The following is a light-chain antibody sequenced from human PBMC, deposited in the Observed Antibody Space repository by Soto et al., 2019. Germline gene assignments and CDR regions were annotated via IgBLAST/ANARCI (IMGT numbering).Light chain of an antibody. CDR3: SSYTSRHTVV. CDR1: SSDVGRYNC. J-gene: IGLJ2*01. Sequence: QSALTQPASVSGSPGQSITISCTGTSSDVGRYNCVSWYRQHPAKAPKLIIYDVSFRPSGVSDRFSGSKSANTASLTISGLQGGDGGDYYCSSYTSRHTVVFGGGTKLTVL. CDR2: DVS. V-gene: IGLV2-14*01.